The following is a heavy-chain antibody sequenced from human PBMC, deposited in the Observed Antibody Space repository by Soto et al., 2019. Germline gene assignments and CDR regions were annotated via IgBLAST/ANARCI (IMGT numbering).Heavy chain of an antibody. CDR3: ARGTGITGTKANLY. CDR1: GYTFTSYA. D-gene: IGHD1-7*01. V-gene: IGHV1-3*01. CDR2: INAGNGNT. Sequence: ASVKVSCKASGYTFTSYAMHWVRQAPGQRLEWMGWINAGNGNTKYSQKFQGGVTITRDTSASTAYMELSSLRSEDTAVYYCARGTGITGTKANLYWGQVTLVTVSS. J-gene: IGHJ4*02.